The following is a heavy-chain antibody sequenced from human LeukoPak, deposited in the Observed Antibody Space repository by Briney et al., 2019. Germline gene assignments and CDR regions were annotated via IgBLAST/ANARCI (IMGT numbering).Heavy chain of an antibody. J-gene: IGHJ3*02. V-gene: IGHV1-2*02. D-gene: IGHD3-22*01. CDR3: ARASDGYYYDSRGAFDI. Sequence: ASVKVSCKGSGYTFIGYYIHWVRQAPGQGLEWMAWINPSSGATNYAQKFQGRVTMTRDTSISTAYMELSRLRSDDTAVYYCARASDGYYYDSRGAFDIWGQGTMVTVSS. CDR1: GYTFIGYY. CDR2: INPSSGAT.